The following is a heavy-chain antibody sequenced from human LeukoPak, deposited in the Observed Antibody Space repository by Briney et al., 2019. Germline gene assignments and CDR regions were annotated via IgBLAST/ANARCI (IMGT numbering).Heavy chain of an antibody. CDR3: VRDHSGYEYYFDY. D-gene: IGHD5-12*01. J-gene: IGHJ4*02. CDR2: ISSSRSYI. Sequence: GGSLRLSCAASGFTFSSYAMSWVRQAPGRGLEWVSFISSSRSYIYYPDSVKGRFTISRDNAKSSLYLQMNSLRVEDTAVYYCVRDHSGYEYYFDYWGQGILVTVSS. V-gene: IGHV3-21*01. CDR1: GFTFSSYA.